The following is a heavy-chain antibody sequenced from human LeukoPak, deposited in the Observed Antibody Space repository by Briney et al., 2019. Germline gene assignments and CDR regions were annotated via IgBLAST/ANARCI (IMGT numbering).Heavy chain of an antibody. Sequence: GESLKISCKGSGYSFTSYWIGWARQMPRKGLEWMGIIYPGDSDTRYSPSFQGQVTISADKSISTAYLQWSSLKASDTAMYYCARQLCSGGSCYDWFDPWGQGTLVTVSS. D-gene: IGHD2-15*01. V-gene: IGHV5-51*01. J-gene: IGHJ5*02. CDR2: IYPGDSDT. CDR1: GYSFTSYW. CDR3: ARQLCSGGSCYDWFDP.